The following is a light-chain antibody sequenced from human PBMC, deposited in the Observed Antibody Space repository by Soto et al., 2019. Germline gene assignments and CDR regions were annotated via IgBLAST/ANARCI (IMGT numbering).Light chain of an antibody. V-gene: IGKV1-5*03. CDR1: QSIGVW. CDR3: QQYINYFRT. CDR2: KTS. Sequence: DIQMTQSPSTLSASVGDRVTITCRASQSIGVWLAWYQQKPGTAPKLLIYKTSTLDSGVALRFSGSGSGTDFTLTISSLQPDDFATYYCQQYINYFRTFGQGTKVDIK. J-gene: IGKJ1*01.